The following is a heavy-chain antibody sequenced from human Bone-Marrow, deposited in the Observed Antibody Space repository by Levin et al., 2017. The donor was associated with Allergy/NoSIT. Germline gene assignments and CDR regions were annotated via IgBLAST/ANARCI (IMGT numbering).Heavy chain of an antibody. V-gene: IGHV3-49*03. CDR1: GFTFGDYA. CDR3: TRDIAARHWFDP. J-gene: IGHJ5*02. Sequence: GGSLRLSCTASGFTFGDYAMSWFRQAPGKGLQWVAFLRSIRHGGTSEYASSVKGRFIISRDDSKSIAYLQMNSLKIEDTAMYYCTRDIAARHWFDPWGQGTQVTVSS. D-gene: IGHD6-6*01. CDR2: LRSIRHGGTS.